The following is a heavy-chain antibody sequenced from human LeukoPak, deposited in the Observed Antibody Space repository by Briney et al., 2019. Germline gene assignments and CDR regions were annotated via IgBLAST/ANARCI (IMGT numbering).Heavy chain of an antibody. CDR3: AREDSGSYQGAPLRY. Sequence: SETLSLICTVSGYSISSGYYWGWIRQPPGKGLEWIGSIYHSGSTYYNPSLKSRVTISVDTSKNQFSLKLSSVTAADTAVYYCAREDSGSYQGAPLRYWGQGTLVTVSS. J-gene: IGHJ4*02. CDR1: GYSISSGYY. D-gene: IGHD1-26*01. V-gene: IGHV4-38-2*02. CDR2: IYHSGST.